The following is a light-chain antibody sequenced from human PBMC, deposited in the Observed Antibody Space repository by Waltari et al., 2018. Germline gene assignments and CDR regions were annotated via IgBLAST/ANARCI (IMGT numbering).Light chain of an antibody. V-gene: IGKV1D-12*01. CDR3: QQANSFPIT. CDR1: QGIRTW. CDR2: DAT. J-gene: IGKJ5*01. Sequence: IRVTQSPSSVSASIGERVTITCRASQGIRTWLSWYQKRPGEAPRLLIHDATSLQSGVPSRFNGGGSGTDFTLTISGLQPEDFATYYCQQANSFPITFGQGTRLDIK.